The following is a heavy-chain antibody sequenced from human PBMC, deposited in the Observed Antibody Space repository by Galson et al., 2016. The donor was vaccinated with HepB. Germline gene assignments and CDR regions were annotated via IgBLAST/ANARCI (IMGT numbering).Heavy chain of an antibody. D-gene: IGHD4-23*01. CDR1: AGSISSGSYY. V-gene: IGHV4-61*10. CDR2: IYSSGTT. Sequence: SETLSLTCTVSAGSISSGSYYWSWIRQPAGKGLEWIGRIYSSGTTRYNPSLKSRVTISLDTSKNQVSLKVTSVSAADKAVYYCARSYGGYAFDIWGQGTMVTVSS. J-gene: IGHJ3*02. CDR3: ARSYGGYAFDI.